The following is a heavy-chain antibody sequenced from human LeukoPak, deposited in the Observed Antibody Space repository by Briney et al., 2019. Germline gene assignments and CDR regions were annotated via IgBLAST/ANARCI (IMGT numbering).Heavy chain of an antibody. Sequence: ASVKVSCTVSGSSLSGLSMHWVRHSPPKGLEWLGGFHPEDDEIIYAQNFQGRVTMTEDTSTDTAYMEVRSLRSEDTAVYYCARDGTMVRGVLSYWGQGTLVTVSS. CDR2: FHPEDDEI. V-gene: IGHV1-24*01. CDR1: GSSLSGLS. D-gene: IGHD3-10*01. CDR3: ARDGTMVRGVLSY. J-gene: IGHJ4*02.